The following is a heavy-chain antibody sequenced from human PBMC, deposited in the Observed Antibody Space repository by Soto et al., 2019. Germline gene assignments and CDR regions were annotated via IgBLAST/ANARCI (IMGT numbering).Heavy chain of an antibody. D-gene: IGHD3-22*01. CDR3: ARGRYYYDSSGYWGAFDI. CDR1: GGSISSGGYS. Sequence: QLQLQESGSGLVKPSQTLSLTCAVSGGSISSGGYSWSWIRQPPGKGLEWIGYIYHSGSTYYNPSLKSRVTISVDWSKNQFCLKLSSVPAADTAVYYCARGRYYYDSSGYWGAFDIWGQGPMVTVSS. CDR2: IYHSGST. V-gene: IGHV4-30-2*01. J-gene: IGHJ3*02.